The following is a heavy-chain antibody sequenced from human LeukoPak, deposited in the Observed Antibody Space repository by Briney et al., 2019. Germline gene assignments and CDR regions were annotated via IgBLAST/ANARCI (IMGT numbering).Heavy chain of an antibody. CDR2: ISGYNGNT. J-gene: IGHJ3*02. V-gene: IGHV1-18*01. Sequence: ASVKVSCKASGYTFTTYGMSWVRQAPGQGLEWMGWISGYNGNTNYAEKLQGRVTMTTDTSTSTAYMELRSLRSDDTAVYYCARDSGDYSKEYDGFDTWGQGTMVTVSS. CDR1: GYTFTTYG. D-gene: IGHD4-11*01. CDR3: ARDSGDYSKEYDGFDT.